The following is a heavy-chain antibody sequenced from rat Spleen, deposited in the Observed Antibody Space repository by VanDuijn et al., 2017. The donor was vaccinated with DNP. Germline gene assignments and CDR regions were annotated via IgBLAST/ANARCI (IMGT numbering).Heavy chain of an antibody. CDR1: GFTFSDYY. CDR2: ISYEGSST. CDR3: ARHEYYGYPYWYFDF. D-gene: IGHD1-7*01. Sequence: EVQLVESGGGLVQPGRSLKLSCAASGFTFSDYYMAWVRQAQKKGLEWVASISYEGSSTYYGDSVKGRFTISRDNAKSTLYLQMNSLRSEDTATYYCARHEYYGYPYWYFDFWGPGTMVTVSS. J-gene: IGHJ1*01. V-gene: IGHV5-22*01.